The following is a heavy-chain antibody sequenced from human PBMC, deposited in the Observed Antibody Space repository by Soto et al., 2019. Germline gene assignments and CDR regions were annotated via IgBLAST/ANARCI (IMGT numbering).Heavy chain of an antibody. V-gene: IGHV4-59*01. J-gene: IGHJ6*03. CDR3: ARKGAAASYAHYYMDV. CDR1: GGSISPYY. Sequence: QVQLQESGPGLVKPSETLSLTCTVSGGSISPYYWSWIRQPPGKGLEWIGYFYYSGNTNYNPFLESRVTISVDTSRNRFSLNLTSATAADTAVYYCARKGAAASYAHYYMDVWGRGTAVTVSS. D-gene: IGHD6-13*01. CDR2: FYYSGNT.